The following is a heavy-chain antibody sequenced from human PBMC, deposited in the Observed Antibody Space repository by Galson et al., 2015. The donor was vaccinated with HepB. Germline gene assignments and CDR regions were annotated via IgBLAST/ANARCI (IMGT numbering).Heavy chain of an antibody. CDR1: GFTFSSSV. V-gene: IGHV3-23*01. J-gene: IGHJ2*01. Sequence: SLRLSCAASGFTFSSSVMTWVRQVPGKGLEWVSAISGSGGGTYYADSVRDRFTISRDNSKNTLYLQMNSLRAEDTAVYYCAKGGVNWSFDLWGRGTLVTVSS. CDR2: ISGSGGGT. CDR3: AKGGVNWSFDL. D-gene: IGHD1-26*01.